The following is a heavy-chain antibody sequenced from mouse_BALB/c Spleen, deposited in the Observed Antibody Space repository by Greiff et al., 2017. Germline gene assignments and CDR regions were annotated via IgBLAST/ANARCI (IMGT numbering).Heavy chain of an antibody. V-gene: IGHV5-6*01. Sequence: EVHLVESGGDLVKPGGSLKLSCAASGFTFSSYGMSWVRQTPDKRLEWVATISSGGSYTYYPDSVKGRFTISIDNAKNTLYLQMSSLKSEDTAMYYCARAEKAWFAYWGQGTLVTVSA. CDR1: GFTFSSYG. J-gene: IGHJ3*01. CDR3: ARAEKAWFAY. CDR2: ISSGGSYT.